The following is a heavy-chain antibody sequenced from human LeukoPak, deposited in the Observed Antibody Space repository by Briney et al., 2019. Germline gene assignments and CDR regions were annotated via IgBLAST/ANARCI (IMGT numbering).Heavy chain of an antibody. J-gene: IGHJ4*02. V-gene: IGHV4-39*01. CDR2: IYYSGST. CDR1: GGSISSSSYY. CDR3: ARHQGHDFYDSSGFYSFDY. Sequence: SETLSLTCTVSGGSISSSSYYWGWIRQPPGKGLEWIGSIYYSGSTYYNPSLKSRVTISVDTSKNQFSLKLSSVTAADTAVYFCARHQGHDFYDSSGFYSFDYWGQGTLVTVSS. D-gene: IGHD3-22*01.